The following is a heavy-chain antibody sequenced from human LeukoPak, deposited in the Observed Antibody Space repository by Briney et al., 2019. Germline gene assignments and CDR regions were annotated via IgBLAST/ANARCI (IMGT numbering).Heavy chain of an antibody. CDR3: ARDHNWGPDY. CDR2: IHPGRGDT. J-gene: IGHJ4*02. CDR1: GYTFTDHY. D-gene: IGHD7-27*01. Sequence: ASVKVSCKALGYTFTDHYFHWLRQAPGQGLEWMGWIHPGRGDTNYAQKFQGRVSLTRDTSISTAYMELSRLTSDDTAVNYCARDHNWGPDYWGQGTLVSVSS. V-gene: IGHV1-2*02.